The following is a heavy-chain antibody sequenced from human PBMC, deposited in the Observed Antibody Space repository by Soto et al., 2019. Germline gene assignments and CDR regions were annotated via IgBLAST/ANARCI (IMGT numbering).Heavy chain of an antibody. Sequence: GGSLRLSCAASGFTFSSYAMSWVRQAPGKGLEWVSAISGSGGSTYYADSVKGRFTISRDNSKNTLYLQMNSLRAEDTAVYYCAKDEGLPPYYYYYYMDVWGKGTTVTVSS. V-gene: IGHV3-23*01. CDR3: AKDEGLPPYYYYYYMDV. J-gene: IGHJ6*03. CDR1: GFTFSSYA. CDR2: ISGSGGST.